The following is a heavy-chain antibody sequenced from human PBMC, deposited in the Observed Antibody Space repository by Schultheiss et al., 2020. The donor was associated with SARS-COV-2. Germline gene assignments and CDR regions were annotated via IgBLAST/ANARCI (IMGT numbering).Heavy chain of an antibody. V-gene: IGHV3-11*06. CDR3: ARVGWEPPPLEYFQH. CDR2: ISSSSSYI. CDR1: GFTFSDYY. J-gene: IGHJ1*01. Sequence: GGSLRLSCAASGFTFSDYYMSWIRQAPGKGLEWVSSISSSSSYIYYADSVKGRFTISRDNSKNTLYLQMNSLRAEDTAVYYCARVGWEPPPLEYFQHWGQGTLVTVSS. D-gene: IGHD1-26*01.